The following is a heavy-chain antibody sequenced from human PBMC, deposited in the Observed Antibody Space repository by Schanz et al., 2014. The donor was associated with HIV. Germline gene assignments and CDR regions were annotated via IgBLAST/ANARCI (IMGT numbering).Heavy chain of an antibody. Sequence: EVQLEESGGGLVKPGGSLRLSCAASGFTFSIYSMNWVRQAPGKGLEWVSSISSDGSYIFYADSMKGRFTISRDNARNSLYLQIRSLRAEDTAVYYCARGGLGVVAEGNAFDLWGQGTLVTVSS. D-gene: IGHD2-15*01. CDR3: ARGGLGVVAEGNAFDL. CDR2: ISSDGSYI. J-gene: IGHJ3*01. CDR1: GFTFSIYS. V-gene: IGHV3-21*02.